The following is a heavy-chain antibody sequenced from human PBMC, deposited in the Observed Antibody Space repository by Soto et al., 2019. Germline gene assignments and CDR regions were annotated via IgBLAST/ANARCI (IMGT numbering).Heavy chain of an antibody. CDR1: GLTFSSYA. CDR3: AKESRDAFDI. Sequence: GGSLRLSCAASGLTFSSYAMSWGRQAPGKGLEWVSAISGSGGSTYSADSVKGRFTISRDNSKNTLYLQMTSLRAEDTAVYYCAKESRDAFDIWGQGTMVTVSS. J-gene: IGHJ3*02. V-gene: IGHV3-23*01. CDR2: ISGSGGST.